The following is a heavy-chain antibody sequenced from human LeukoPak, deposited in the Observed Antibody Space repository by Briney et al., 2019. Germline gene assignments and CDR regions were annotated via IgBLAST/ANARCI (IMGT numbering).Heavy chain of an antibody. CDR2: INHSGST. Sequence: SETLSLTCTVSGGSISGSTFYWAWIRQPPGKGLEWIGEINHSGSTNYNPSLKSRVTISVDTSKNQFSLKLSSVTAADTAVYYCARGRIGFWYYGMDVWGQGTTVTVSS. CDR1: GGSISGSTFY. J-gene: IGHJ6*02. V-gene: IGHV4-39*07. D-gene: IGHD3-3*01. CDR3: ARGRIGFWYYGMDV.